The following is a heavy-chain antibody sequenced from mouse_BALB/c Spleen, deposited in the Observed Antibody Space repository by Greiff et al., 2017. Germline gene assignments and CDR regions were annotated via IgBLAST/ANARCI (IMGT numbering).Heavy chain of an antibody. Sequence: EVQLQQSGPELVKPGASVKISCKASGYSFTGYFMNWVMQSHGKSLEWIGRINPYNGDTFYNQKFKGKATLTVDKSSSTAHMELRSLASEDSAVYYCARKSMVASYYAMDYWGQGTSVTVAS. V-gene: IGHV1-20*02. CDR3: ARKSMVASYYAMDY. J-gene: IGHJ4*01. D-gene: IGHD2-10*02. CDR2: INPYNGDT. CDR1: GYSFTGYF.